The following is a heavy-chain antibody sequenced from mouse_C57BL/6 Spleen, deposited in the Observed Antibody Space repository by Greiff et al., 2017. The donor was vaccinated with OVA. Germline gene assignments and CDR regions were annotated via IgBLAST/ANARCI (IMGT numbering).Heavy chain of an antibody. V-gene: IGHV1-39*01. J-gene: IGHJ2*01. Sequence: LQESGPELVKPGASVKISCKASGYSFTDYNMNWVKQSNGKSLEWIGVINTNYGTTSYNQKFKGKATLTVDQSSSTAYMKLNSLTSEDSVVYYCARTITTVAYYFDYWGQGTTLTVAS. CDR1: GYSFTDYN. CDR2: INTNYGTT. CDR3: ARTITTVAYYFDY. D-gene: IGHD1-1*01.